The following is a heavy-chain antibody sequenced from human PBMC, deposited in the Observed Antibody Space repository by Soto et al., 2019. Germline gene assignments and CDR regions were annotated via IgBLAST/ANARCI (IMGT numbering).Heavy chain of an antibody. V-gene: IGHV3-30-3*01. CDR1: GFTFSSYA. Sequence: GGSLRLSCAASGFTFSSYAMHWVRQAPGKGLEWVAVISYDGSNKYYADSVKGRFTISRDNSKNTLYLQMNSLRAEDTAVYYCAALVDCTNGVCHGGEAVYYYYGMDVWGQGTTVTVSS. CDR2: ISYDGSNK. D-gene: IGHD2-8*01. CDR3: AALVDCTNGVCHGGEAVYYYYGMDV. J-gene: IGHJ6*02.